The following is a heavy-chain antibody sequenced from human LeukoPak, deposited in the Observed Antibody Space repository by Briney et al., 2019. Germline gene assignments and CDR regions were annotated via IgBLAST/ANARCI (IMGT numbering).Heavy chain of an antibody. CDR3: ARHGPNYYDSSGYYW. CDR1: GYTFTSYG. J-gene: IGHJ4*02. Sequence: GASVKVSCKASGYTFTSYGISWVRQAPGQGLEWMGWISAYNGNTNYAQKLQGRVTMTTDTSTSTAYMELRSLRSDDTAVYYCARHGPNYYDSSGYYWWGQGTLVTVSS. V-gene: IGHV1-18*01. CDR2: ISAYNGNT. D-gene: IGHD3-22*01.